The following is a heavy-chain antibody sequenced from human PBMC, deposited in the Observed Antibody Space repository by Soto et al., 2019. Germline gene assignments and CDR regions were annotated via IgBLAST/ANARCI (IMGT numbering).Heavy chain of an antibody. CDR2: ISSTSSYI. D-gene: IGHD1-1*01. V-gene: IGHV3-21*01. CDR3: AGTTAPLYYCVTDV. CDR1: GFTFSSFS. Sequence: GGYLRLSCAASGFTFSSFSMNWVRQAPGKGLEWVSSISSTSSYIYYADSVKGRFTISRDNAKNSLYLEMNSLRVEDTAVYYCAGTTAPLYYCVTDVWGQGTTVTVS. J-gene: IGHJ6*02.